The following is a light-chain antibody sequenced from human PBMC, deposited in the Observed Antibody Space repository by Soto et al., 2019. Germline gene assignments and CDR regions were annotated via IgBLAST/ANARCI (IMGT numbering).Light chain of an antibody. Sequence: EIRFSNSPGTLSLYPGERATLSCRASQSVSSSYLAWYQQKPGQAPRLLIYGASSRATGIPDRFSGSGSGTDFTLTISRLEPEDFAVYYCQQYGSSPSCTFGQGTKVDI. J-gene: IGKJ1*01. CDR1: QSVSSSY. V-gene: IGKV3-20*01. CDR2: GAS. CDR3: QQYGSSPSCT.